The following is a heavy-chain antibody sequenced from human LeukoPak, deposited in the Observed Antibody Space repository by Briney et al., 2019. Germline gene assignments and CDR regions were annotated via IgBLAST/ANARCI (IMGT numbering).Heavy chain of an antibody. CDR2: INHSGST. CDR3: ARDGIAARQEY. Sequence: SETLSLTCAVYGGSFSGYYWSWIRQPPGKGLEWIGEINHSGSTNYNPSLKSRVTISVDTSKNQFSLKLSSVTAADTAVYYCARDGIAARQEYWGQGTLVTVSS. V-gene: IGHV4-34*01. D-gene: IGHD6-6*01. CDR1: GGSFSGYY. J-gene: IGHJ4*02.